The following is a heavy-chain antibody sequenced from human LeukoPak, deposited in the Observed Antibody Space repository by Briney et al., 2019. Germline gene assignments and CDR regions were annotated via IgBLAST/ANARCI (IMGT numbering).Heavy chain of an antibody. D-gene: IGHD3-10*01. V-gene: IGHV1-18*01. Sequence: WMGWINPNSGGTNYAQKFQGRVTLTTDTSTSTAYMELRSLRSDDTAVYYCARDGSGVWFDYWGQGTLVTVSS. CDR3: ARDGSGVWFDY. CDR2: INPNSGGT. J-gene: IGHJ4*02.